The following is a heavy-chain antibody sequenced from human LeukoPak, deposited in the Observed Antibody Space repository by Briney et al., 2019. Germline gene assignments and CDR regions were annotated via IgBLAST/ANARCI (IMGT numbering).Heavy chain of an antibody. CDR2: IGGSGSST. V-gene: IGHV3-23*01. J-gene: IGHJ4*02. CDR3: AKSRGSGSNMARGVNFDY. D-gene: IGHD3-10*01. CDR1: RFTFSSYA. Sequence: GGSLRLSCAASRFTFSSYAMSWVRQAPGKGLEWVSAIGGSGSSTHYADSVKGRFTISRDNSKNTLYLQMNSLRVEDTAVYYCAKSRGSGSNMARGVNFDYWGQGTLVTVSS.